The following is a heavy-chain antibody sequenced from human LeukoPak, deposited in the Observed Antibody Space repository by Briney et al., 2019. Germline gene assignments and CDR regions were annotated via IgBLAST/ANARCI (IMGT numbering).Heavy chain of an antibody. CDR3: AKDSMNGWFDP. Sequence: GGSLRLSCAASGFTFTSHGMHWVRQAPGKGLEWVSAISGSGGSTYYADSVKGRFTISRDNSKNTLYLQMNSLRAEDTAVYYCAKDSMNGWFDPWGQGTLVTVSS. CDR2: ISGSGGST. J-gene: IGHJ5*02. V-gene: IGHV3-23*01. CDR1: GFTFTSHG. D-gene: IGHD2-8*01.